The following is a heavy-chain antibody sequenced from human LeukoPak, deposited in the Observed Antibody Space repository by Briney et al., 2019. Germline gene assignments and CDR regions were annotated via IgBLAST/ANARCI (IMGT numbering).Heavy chain of an antibody. CDR3: ARDRGAAAGTN. CDR2: IYSGGST. CDR1: GLIFSSYW. Sequence: GGSLRLSCAASGLIFSSYWMSWVRQAPGKGLEWVSVIYSGGSTYYADSVKGRFTISRDNSKNTLYLQMNSLRAEDTAVYYCARDRGAAAGTNWGQGTLVTVSS. D-gene: IGHD6-13*01. V-gene: IGHV3-66*01. J-gene: IGHJ4*02.